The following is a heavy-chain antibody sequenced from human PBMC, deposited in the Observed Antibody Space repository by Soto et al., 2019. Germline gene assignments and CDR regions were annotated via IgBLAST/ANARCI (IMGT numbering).Heavy chain of an antibody. D-gene: IGHD4-17*01. V-gene: IGHV4-34*02. CDR1: GGSFSGYY. CDR3: GTFPPEGRTATSRGDDAVDI. Sequence: QLHLQQRGAGLLKPSETLSLICDVYGGSFSGYYWGWIRQPPGKGLELIVEINHSGSPNYNPSLQSRNAVSGDTSTTHFSRNLSSVTAADTSVYYCGTFPPEGRTATSRGDDAVDIWGQGTLVSVS. J-gene: IGHJ3*02. CDR2: INHSGSP.